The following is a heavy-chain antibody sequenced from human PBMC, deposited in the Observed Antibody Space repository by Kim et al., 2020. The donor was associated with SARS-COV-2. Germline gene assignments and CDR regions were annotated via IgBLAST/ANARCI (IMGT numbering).Heavy chain of an antibody. CDR2: IYYSGST. V-gene: IGHV4-59*08. Sequence: SETLSLTCTVSGGSISSYYWSWIRQPPGKGLEWIGYIYYSGSTNYNPSLKSRVTISVDTSKNQFSLKLSSVTAADTAVYYCARHRRSGTKEGSYYYYGMDVWGQGTTVTVSS. D-gene: IGHD1-7*01. J-gene: IGHJ6*02. CDR1: GGSISSYY. CDR3: ARHRRSGTKEGSYYYYGMDV.